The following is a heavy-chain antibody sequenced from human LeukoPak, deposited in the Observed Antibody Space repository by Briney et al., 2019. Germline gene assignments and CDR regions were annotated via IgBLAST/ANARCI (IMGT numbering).Heavy chain of an antibody. D-gene: IGHD6-13*01. J-gene: IGHJ5*02. CDR2: IYTSGST. V-gene: IGHV4-4*09. Sequence: SETLSLTCTVSGGSISSYYWSWIRQPPGKGLEWIGYIYTSGSTNYNPSLKSRVTISVDTSKNQFSLKLSSVTAADTAVYYCARQQVVAAAGISSWFDPWGQGTLVIVSS. CDR3: ARQQVVAAAGISSWFDP. CDR1: GGSISSYY.